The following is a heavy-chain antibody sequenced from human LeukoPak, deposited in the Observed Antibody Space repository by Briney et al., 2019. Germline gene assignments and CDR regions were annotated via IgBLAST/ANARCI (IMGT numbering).Heavy chain of an antibody. CDR2: VYPGDSDT. Sequence: GESLEISCKGSGYSFTNYWIDWVRQMPGKGLEWMGIVYPGDSDTRYSPSFQGQVTISADKSINTAYLQWSGLKASDTAMYYCARRGDGYNSKGFDYWGQGTLVTVSS. CDR3: ARRGDGYNSKGFDY. J-gene: IGHJ4*02. CDR1: GYSFTNYW. V-gene: IGHV5-51*01. D-gene: IGHD5-24*01.